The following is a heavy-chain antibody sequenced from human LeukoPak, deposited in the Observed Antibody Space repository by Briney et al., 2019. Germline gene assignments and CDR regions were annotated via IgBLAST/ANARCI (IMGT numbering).Heavy chain of an antibody. D-gene: IGHD6-13*01. CDR2: IYDSGST. CDR3: ARHSRHSSSWSNWFDP. J-gene: IGHJ5*02. V-gene: IGHV4-59*08. Sequence: SETLSLTCTVSGASISSYYWTWIRQPPGKGLEWIGYIYDSGSTNYNPSLKSRVTISVDTSKNQFSLKLSSVTAADTAVYYCARHSRHSSSWSNWFDPWGQGTLVTVSS. CDR1: GASISSYY.